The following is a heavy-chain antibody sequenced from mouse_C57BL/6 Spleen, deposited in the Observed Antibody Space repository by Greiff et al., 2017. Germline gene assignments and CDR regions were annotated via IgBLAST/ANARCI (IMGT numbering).Heavy chain of an antibody. J-gene: IGHJ2*01. CDR1: GYTFTTYP. CDR3: ARVYGSSYRGDYFDY. D-gene: IGHD1-1*01. CDR2: FHPYNDDT. Sequence: VQLQQSGAELVKPGASVKMSCKASGYTFTTYPIEWMKQNHGKSLEWIGNFHPYNDDTNYNEKFKSKATLTVDKSSSTAYMQLSSLTSEDSAVYYCARVYGSSYRGDYFDYWGQGTTLTVSS. V-gene: IGHV1-47*01.